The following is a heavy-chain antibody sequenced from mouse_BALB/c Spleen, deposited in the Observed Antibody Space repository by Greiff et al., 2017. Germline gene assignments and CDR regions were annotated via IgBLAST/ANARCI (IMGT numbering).Heavy chain of an antibody. D-gene: IGHD2-2*01. J-gene: IGHJ4*01. CDR3: TREGYEGYAMDY. Sequence: VQLQQPGAELVRPGASVKLSCKASGYTFTSYWINWVKQRPGQGLEWIGNIYPSDSYTNYNQKFKDKATLTVDKSSSTAYMQLSSPTSEDSAVYYCTREGYEGYAMDYWGQGTSVTVSS. CDR1: GYTFTSYW. V-gene: IGHV1-69*02. CDR2: IYPSDSYT.